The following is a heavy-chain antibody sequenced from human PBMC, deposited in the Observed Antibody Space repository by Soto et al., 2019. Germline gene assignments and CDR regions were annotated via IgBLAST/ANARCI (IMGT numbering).Heavy chain of an antibody. J-gene: IGHJ5*02. D-gene: IGHD1-7*01. V-gene: IGHV4-39*01. CDR1: GCSISSSSYF. CDR2: IYYSGST. CDR3: ARQTGTITYNWFDP. Sequence: SETLSLTCTVSGCSISSSSYFWGWIRQPPGKGLEWIGSIYYSGSTYYNPSLKSRVTISVDTSKNQFSLKLSSVTAADTAVYYCARQTGTITYNWFDPWGQGTLVTVSS.